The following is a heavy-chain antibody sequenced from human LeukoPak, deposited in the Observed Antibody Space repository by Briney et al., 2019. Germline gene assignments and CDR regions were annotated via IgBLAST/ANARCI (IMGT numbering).Heavy chain of an antibody. Sequence: GRSLRLSCAASGFTFSSYAMHWVRQAPGKGLERVAVISYDGSNKYYADSVKGRFTISRDNSKNTLYLQMNSLRAEDTAVYYCARVTGLVDAFDIWGQGTMVTVSS. CDR1: GFTFSSYA. V-gene: IGHV3-30*04. CDR2: ISYDGSNK. CDR3: ARVTGLVDAFDI. D-gene: IGHD6-19*01. J-gene: IGHJ3*02.